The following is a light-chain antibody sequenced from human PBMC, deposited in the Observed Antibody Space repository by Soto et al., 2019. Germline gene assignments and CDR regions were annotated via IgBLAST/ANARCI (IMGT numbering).Light chain of an antibody. CDR1: GW. J-gene: IGKJ1*01. CDR2: DAS. V-gene: IGKV1-5*01. Sequence: GWLAWFKPRPAKDPKLXXYDASSLESGVPSRFSGCGGATDLYATVTSLQPEDFATDFCQEYGISFTWTFGQGTKVDI. CDR3: QEYGISFTWT.